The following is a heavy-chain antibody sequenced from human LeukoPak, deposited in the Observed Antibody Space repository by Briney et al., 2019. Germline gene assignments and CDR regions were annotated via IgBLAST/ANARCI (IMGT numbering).Heavy chain of an antibody. CDR1: GFTFSSYG. J-gene: IGHJ4*02. Sequence: AGGSLRLSCAASGFTFSSYGMHWVRQAPGKGLECVAVLWYDGTNEYYADSVKGRFTISRDNSKNTLYLQMNSLRAEDTAVYYCARDIVVVTAPGDYWGQGTLVTVSS. D-gene: IGHD2-21*02. CDR3: ARDIVVVTAPGDY. V-gene: IGHV3-33*01. CDR2: LWYDGTNE.